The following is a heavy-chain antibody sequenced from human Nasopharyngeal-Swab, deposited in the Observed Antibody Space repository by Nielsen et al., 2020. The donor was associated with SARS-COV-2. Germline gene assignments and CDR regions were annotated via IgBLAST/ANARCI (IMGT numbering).Heavy chain of an antibody. V-gene: IGHV3-30*02. CDR1: GFTFSRFG. CDR3: AKDGDRDGYGDFCLDY. D-gene: IGHD4-17*01. CDR2: IRYDGGNK. J-gene: IGHJ4*02. Sequence: GGSLRLSCAASGFTFSRFGMHWFRQAPGKGLEWVAFIRYDGGNKYYADSVKGRFTISRDNSKNTLYLQMNSLRAEDTAVYYCAKDGDRDGYGDFCLDYWGQGTLVTVSS.